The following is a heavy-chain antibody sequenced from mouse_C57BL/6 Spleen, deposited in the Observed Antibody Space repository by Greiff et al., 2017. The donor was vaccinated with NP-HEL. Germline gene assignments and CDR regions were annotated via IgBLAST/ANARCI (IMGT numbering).Heavy chain of an antibody. V-gene: IGHV1-74*01. D-gene: IGHD2-4*01. Sequence: QVQLQQPGAELVKPGASVKVSCKASGYTFTSYWMHWVKQRPGQGLEWIGRIHPSDSATNYNQKFKGKATLTVDKSSSQAYMQLSSLTSEDSAVYCCAIGDYDGGDYFDDWGQGTTLTVSS. CDR3: AIGDYDGGDYFDD. CDR2: IHPSDSAT. CDR1: GYTFTSYW. J-gene: IGHJ2*01.